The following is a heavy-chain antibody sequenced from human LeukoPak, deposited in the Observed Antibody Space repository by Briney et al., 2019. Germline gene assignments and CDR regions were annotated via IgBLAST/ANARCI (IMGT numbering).Heavy chain of an antibody. CDR3: ARGVVPSAFDI. D-gene: IGHD2-2*01. V-gene: IGHV4-4*02. CDR1: GGSISSNNR. Sequence: PSGTLSLTCAAFGGSISSNNRWSWGRQAPGEGLGWVGEVWNNGNTNYNQSVKGRVTMSVDKSKNQFSLKLNSVTVADTAVYYCARGVVPSAFDIWGQGTMVTVSS. J-gene: IGHJ3*02. CDR2: VWNNGNT.